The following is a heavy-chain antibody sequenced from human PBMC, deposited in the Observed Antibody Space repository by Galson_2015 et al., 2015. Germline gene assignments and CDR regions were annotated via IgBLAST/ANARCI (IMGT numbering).Heavy chain of an antibody. CDR1: GFTFSSDA. J-gene: IGHJ4*02. CDR2: IVGSGSSS. Sequence: SLRLSCAASGFTFSSDAMNWVRQAPGRGLEWVSTIVGSGSSSYYADSVKGRFTISRDNSKNTLYLQMNSLRAEDTAIYYCAKGPGGNYPTTDYWGQGTLVTVSS. CDR3: AKGPGGNYPTTDY. D-gene: IGHD1-7*01. V-gene: IGHV3-23*01.